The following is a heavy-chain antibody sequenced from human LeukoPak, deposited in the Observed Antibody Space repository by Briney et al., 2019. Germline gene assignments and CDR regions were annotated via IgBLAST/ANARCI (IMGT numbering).Heavy chain of an antibody. Sequence: SETLSLTCAVYGGSFKDNYWSWIRQPPGKGLEWIGEINHSGTTNYNPSLKSRVTMSLDTSKNQLSLKLISVTAADTAVYYCARVPLRFLEPFDNWGQGTLVTVSS. CDR2: INHSGTT. V-gene: IGHV4-34*01. J-gene: IGHJ4*02. D-gene: IGHD3-3*01. CDR3: ARVPLRFLEPFDN. CDR1: GGSFKDNY.